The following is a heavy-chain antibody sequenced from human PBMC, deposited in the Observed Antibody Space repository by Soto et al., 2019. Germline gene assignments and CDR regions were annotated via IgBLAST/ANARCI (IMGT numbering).Heavy chain of an antibody. CDR2: IYYSGST. J-gene: IGHJ6*02. CDR1: GGSISSYY. D-gene: IGHD3-3*01. Sequence: PWETLSLTCTVSGGSISSYYWSWIRQPPGKGLKWIGYIYYSGSTNYNPSLKSRVTISVDTSKNQFSLKLSSVTAADTAVYYCAGGVAYDFWSGYYYYYYGMDVWGQGTTVTVSS. V-gene: IGHV4-59*01. CDR3: AGGVAYDFWSGYYYYYYGMDV.